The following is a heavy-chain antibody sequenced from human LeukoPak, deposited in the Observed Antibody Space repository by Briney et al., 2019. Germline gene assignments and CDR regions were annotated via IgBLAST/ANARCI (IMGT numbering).Heavy chain of an antibody. V-gene: IGHV1-69*05. CDR1: GGTLSSYA. CDR2: IIAIFRTT. CDR3: AANTLWFGELLYGFQH. J-gene: IGHJ1*01. Sequence: SVKVSCKASGGTLSSYAISWVRQAPGQGLEWMGRIIAIFRTTKYAEKFQGRVTISTDESTSTAYMELSSLRSEDTAVYYCAANTLWFGELLYGFQHWGQGTLVTVSS. D-gene: IGHD3-10*01.